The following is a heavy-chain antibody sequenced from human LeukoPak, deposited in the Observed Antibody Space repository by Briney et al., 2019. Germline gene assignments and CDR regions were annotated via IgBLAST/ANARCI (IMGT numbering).Heavy chain of an antibody. CDR1: GGSISSSSYY. CDR2: IYYSGST. J-gene: IGHJ5*02. V-gene: IGHV4-39*07. D-gene: IGHD2-8*01. Sequence: PSETLSLTCTVSGGSISSSSYYWGWIRQPPGKGLEWIGSIYYSGSTYYNPSLKSRVTISVDTSKNQFSLKLSSVTAADTAVYYCDRAMAGGWFDPWGQGTLVTVSS. CDR3: DRAMAGGWFDP.